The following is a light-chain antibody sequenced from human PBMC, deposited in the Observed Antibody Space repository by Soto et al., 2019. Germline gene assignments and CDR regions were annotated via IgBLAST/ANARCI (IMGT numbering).Light chain of an antibody. CDR1: SSDVGSHNL. CDR3: CSNAAGSTYV. V-gene: IGLV2-23*01. Sequence: QSVLTQAACVSGSPGQSMTISCTGTSSDVGSHNLVSWYQQFPGKAPKLIIFEASKRPSGVSNRFSGSKSGSTASLTISGLQAEDEADYYCCSNAAGSTYVFGSGTKVTVL. CDR2: EAS. J-gene: IGLJ1*01.